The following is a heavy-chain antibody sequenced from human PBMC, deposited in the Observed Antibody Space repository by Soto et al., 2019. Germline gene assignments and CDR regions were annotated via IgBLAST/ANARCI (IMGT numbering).Heavy chain of an antibody. D-gene: IGHD2-2*01. CDR2: ISGSGGST. Sequence: GGSLRLSCAASGFTFSSYAMSWVRQAPGKGLEWVSAISGSGGSTYYADSVKGRFTISRDNSKNTLYLQMNSLRAEDTAVYYCAKDLTRQYCSSTSCRPYYYYYMDVWGKGTTVTVSS. J-gene: IGHJ6*03. V-gene: IGHV3-23*01. CDR1: GFTFSSYA. CDR3: AKDLTRQYCSSTSCRPYYYYYMDV.